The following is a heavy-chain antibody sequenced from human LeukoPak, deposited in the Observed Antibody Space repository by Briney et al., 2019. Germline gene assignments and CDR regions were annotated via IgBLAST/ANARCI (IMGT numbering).Heavy chain of an antibody. V-gene: IGHV1-46*01. D-gene: IGHD2-15*01. CDR2: INPSGGST. CDR3: ARGPVVVVAATSLDY. Sequence: ASVKVSCKASGYTFTIYYMHWVRQAPGQGLEWMGIINPSGGSTSYAQKFQVRVTMTTDTSTSTVYMELSSLRSEDTAVYYCARGPVVVVAATSLDYWGQGTLVTVSS. CDR1: GYTFTIYY. J-gene: IGHJ4*02.